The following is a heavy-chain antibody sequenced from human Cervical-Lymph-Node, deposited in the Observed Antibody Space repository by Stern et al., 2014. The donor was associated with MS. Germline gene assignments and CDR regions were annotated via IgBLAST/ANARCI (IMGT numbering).Heavy chain of an antibody. D-gene: IGHD6-19*01. Sequence: QVQLVQSGAEVKKPGSSVKVSCKASGGTFSRYAISWVRQAPGQGLEWMGGIIPIVGTANYAQKFQGRVTITADESTSTAYMELSSLRSEDTAVYYCARDRDSSGWFYYYYGMDVWGQGTTVTVSS. CDR2: IIPIVGTA. CDR3: ARDRDSSGWFYYYYGMDV. V-gene: IGHV1-69*01. CDR1: GGTFSRYA. J-gene: IGHJ6*02.